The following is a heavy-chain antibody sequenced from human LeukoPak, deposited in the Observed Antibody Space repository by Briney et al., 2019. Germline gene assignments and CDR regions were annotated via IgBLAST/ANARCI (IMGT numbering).Heavy chain of an antibody. Sequence: GGSLTLSCAASGFTFSSYEMNWVRQAPGKGLEWVANIKQDGNEKYYADSVKGRFTISRDNGKNSLDLQVNSLRADDTAVYYCARDTLGEGEDANYAVYYFDYWGQGTVVTVSS. J-gene: IGHJ4*02. V-gene: IGHV3-7*01. CDR3: ARDTLGEGEDANYAVYYFDY. D-gene: IGHD4/OR15-4a*01. CDR1: GFTFSSYE. CDR2: IKQDGNEK.